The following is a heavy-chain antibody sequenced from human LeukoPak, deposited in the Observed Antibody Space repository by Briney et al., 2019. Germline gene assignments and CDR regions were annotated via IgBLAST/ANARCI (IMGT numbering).Heavy chain of an antibody. D-gene: IGHD4-17*01. J-gene: IGHJ4*02. CDR2: IYSGDST. CDR3: ARVTVTTTSDYFDY. CDR1: RFTVSSSY. Sequence: PGGSLRLSCAAARFTVSSSYMSWVRQAPGKGLECVSVIYSGDSTYYADSVKGRFTISRDNYKNTLYLQIYSLRAEDTAVYYCARVTVTTTSDYFDYWGQGTLVTVSS. V-gene: IGHV3-53*01.